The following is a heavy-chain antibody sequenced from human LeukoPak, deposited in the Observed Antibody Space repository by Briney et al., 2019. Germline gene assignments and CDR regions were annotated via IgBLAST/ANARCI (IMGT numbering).Heavy chain of an antibody. V-gene: IGHV3-21*01. CDR2: IRSYSSYI. CDR3: ARYSEVYYYVDV. D-gene: IGHD2-21*01. CDR1: GFKFETYN. J-gene: IGHJ6*03. Sequence: KPGGSLRLSCAASGFKFETYNFNWVRQAPGKGLEWVATIRSYSSYIHYGDSVKGRFTISRDDAKKSLYLQMNSLRAEDTAVYFCARYSEVYYYVDVWGTGTTVTVSS.